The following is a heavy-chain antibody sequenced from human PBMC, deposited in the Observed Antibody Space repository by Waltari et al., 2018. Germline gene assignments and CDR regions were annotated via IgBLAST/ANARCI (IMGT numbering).Heavy chain of an antibody. D-gene: IGHD3-16*01. Sequence: EVQLVESGGGLVQPGGSLRLSCEASGFAFSSHSLNWVRQAPGKGLEWVSYISGSRSTIHYADSVKGRFTISRDNANNSLYLQMNSLRDEDTAVYYCATVGVENQRELLRYDYWGQGTLVTVSS. CDR1: GFAFSSHS. CDR3: ATVGVENQRELLRYDY. V-gene: IGHV3-48*02. CDR2: ISGSRSTI. J-gene: IGHJ4*02.